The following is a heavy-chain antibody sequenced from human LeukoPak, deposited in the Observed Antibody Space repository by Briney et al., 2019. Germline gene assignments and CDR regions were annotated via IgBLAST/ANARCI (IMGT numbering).Heavy chain of an antibody. CDR2: IYYSGST. J-gene: IGHJ6*02. D-gene: IGHD3-10*01. Sequence: SETLSLTCTVSGGSISSSSYYWGWIRQPPGKGLEWIGSIYYSGSTYYNPSLKSRVTISVDTPKNQFSLKLSSVTAADTAVYYCASRVLLWFGEEYYYYGMDVWGQGTTVTVSS. CDR3: ASRVLLWFGEEYYYYGMDV. V-gene: IGHV4-39*01. CDR1: GGSISSSSYY.